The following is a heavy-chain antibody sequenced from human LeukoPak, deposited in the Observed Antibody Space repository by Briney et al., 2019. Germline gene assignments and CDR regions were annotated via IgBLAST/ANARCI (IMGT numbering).Heavy chain of an antibody. CDR3: ARGYWGRDY. CDR2: MNPDNGNT. J-gene: IGHJ4*02. Sequence: GASVKVSCKASGYTFTSYDVNWVRQATGQGLEWMGWMNPDNGNTGYAQKFQGRVTMTRNTSIGTAYMELNTLTSDDTAVYFCARGYWGRDYWGQGTLVTVSS. V-gene: IGHV1-8*01. CDR1: GYTFTSYD. D-gene: IGHD7-27*01.